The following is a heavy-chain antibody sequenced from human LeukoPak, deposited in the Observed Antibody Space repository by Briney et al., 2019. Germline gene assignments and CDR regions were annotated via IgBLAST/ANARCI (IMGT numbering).Heavy chain of an antibody. Sequence: GGSLRLSCAASGFTFSSYSMNWVRQAPGKGLEWVSYIGSSSSTIYYADSVKGRFTISRDNAKNSLYLQMNSLRAEDTAVYYCARAPGDFWSGYYYWGQGTLVTVSS. CDR2: IGSSSSTI. J-gene: IGHJ4*02. V-gene: IGHV3-48*01. CDR3: ARAPGDFWSGYYY. CDR1: GFTFSSYS. D-gene: IGHD3-3*01.